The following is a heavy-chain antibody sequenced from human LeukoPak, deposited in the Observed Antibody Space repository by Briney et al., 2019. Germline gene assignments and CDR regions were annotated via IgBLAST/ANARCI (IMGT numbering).Heavy chain of an antibody. CDR1: GDSVSSNSAA. CDR3: AREYIVVVPAATTRRAYYYYGMDV. Sequence: SQTLSLTCAISGDSVSSNSAAWNWIRQSPSRGLERLGRTYYRSKWYNDYAVSVKSRITINPDTSKNQFSLQLNSVTPEDTAVYYCAREYIVVVPAATTRRAYYYYGMDVWGKGTTVTVSS. CDR2: TYYRSKWYN. D-gene: IGHD2-2*01. V-gene: IGHV6-1*01. J-gene: IGHJ6*04.